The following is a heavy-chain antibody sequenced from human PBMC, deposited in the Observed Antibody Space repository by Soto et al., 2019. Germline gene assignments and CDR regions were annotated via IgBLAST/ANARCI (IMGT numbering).Heavy chain of an antibody. CDR1: GGSISSSSYY. Sequence: SETLSLTCTVSGGSISSSSYYWGWIRQPPGKGLEWIGSIYYSGSTYYNPSLKSRVTISVDTSKNQFSLKLSSVTAADTAVYYCARPRETAPTVFDYWGQGTLVTVSS. CDR2: IYYSGST. CDR3: ARPRETAPTVFDY. D-gene: IGHD5-18*01. V-gene: IGHV4-39*01. J-gene: IGHJ4*02.